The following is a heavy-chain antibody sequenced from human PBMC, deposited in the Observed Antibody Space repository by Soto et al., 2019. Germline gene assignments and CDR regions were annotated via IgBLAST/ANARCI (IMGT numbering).Heavy chain of an antibody. CDR1: GGSISSGDYY. J-gene: IGHJ5*02. CDR2: IYYSGST. Sequence: QVQLQESGPGLVKPSQTLSLTCTVSGGSISSGDYYWSWIRQPPGKGLEWIGYIYYSGSTYYNPSLRSRVTISVDTSKNLFSMKLSSVTAADTAVYYCAGIQSKRLSGLDPWGQGTLVTVSS. V-gene: IGHV4-30-4*01. CDR3: AGIQSKRLSGLDP. D-gene: IGHD5-18*01.